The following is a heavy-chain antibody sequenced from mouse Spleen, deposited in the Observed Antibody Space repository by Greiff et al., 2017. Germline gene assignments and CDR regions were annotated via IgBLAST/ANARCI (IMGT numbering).Heavy chain of an antibody. CDR2: INPNNGGT. J-gene: IGHJ1*01. CDR3: ANYDWYFDV. V-gene: IGHV1-22*01. D-gene: IGHD2-4*01. Sequence: EVKLQESGPELVKPGASVKMSCKASGYTFTDYNMHWVKQSHGKSLEWIGYINPNNGGTSYNQKFKGKATLTVNKSSSTAYMELRSLTSEDSAVYYCANYDWYFDVWGAGTTVTVSS. CDR1: GYTFTDYN.